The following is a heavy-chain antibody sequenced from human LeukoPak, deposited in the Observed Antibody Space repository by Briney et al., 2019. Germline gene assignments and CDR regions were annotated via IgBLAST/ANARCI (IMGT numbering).Heavy chain of an antibody. J-gene: IGHJ3*02. Sequence: PGGSRRLSCAASGSTFDDYAMHWVRQAPGKGLEWVSLISWDGGSTYYADSVKGRFTISRDNSKNSLYLQMNSLRAEDTALYYCAKGGGYCSGGSCVGDAFDIWGQGTMVTVFS. CDR1: GSTFDDYA. D-gene: IGHD2-15*01. CDR3: AKGGGYCSGGSCVGDAFDI. V-gene: IGHV3-43D*04. CDR2: ISWDGGST.